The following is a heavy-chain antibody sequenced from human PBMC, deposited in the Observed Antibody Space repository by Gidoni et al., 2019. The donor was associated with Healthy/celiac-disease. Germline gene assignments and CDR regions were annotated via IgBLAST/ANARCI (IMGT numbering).Heavy chain of an antibody. CDR2: INSDGRST. D-gene: IGHD3-9*01. J-gene: IGHJ5*02. V-gene: IGHV3-74*01. CDR3: ARGTYYDILTGLNWFDP. CDR1: GFTSRTYW. Sequence: EVQLVESGGGLVKPGGSLRLPCPASGFTSRTYWMHWVRQAPGKGLMWVSRINSDGRSTSYADSVKGRFTISRDNAKNTLYLQMNSLRAEDTAVYYCARGTYYDILTGLNWFDPWGQGTLVTVSS.